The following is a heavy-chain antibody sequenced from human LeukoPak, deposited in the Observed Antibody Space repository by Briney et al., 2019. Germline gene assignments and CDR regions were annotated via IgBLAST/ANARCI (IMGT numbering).Heavy chain of an antibody. J-gene: IGHJ4*02. CDR2: ISSSSSDI. CDR1: GFTFSNYS. CDR3: ARGVFYSYFDY. V-gene: IGHV3-21*01. D-gene: IGHD2-15*01. Sequence: PGGSLRLSCAASGFTFSNYSLNWVRQAPGKGLEWVSSISSSSSDIYYADSVKGRFTISRDNAKNSLYLQMNSLRAEDTAVYYCARGVFYSYFDYWGQGTLVTVSS.